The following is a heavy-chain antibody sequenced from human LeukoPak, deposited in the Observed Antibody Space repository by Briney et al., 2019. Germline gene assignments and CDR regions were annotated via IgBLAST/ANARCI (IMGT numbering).Heavy chain of an antibody. CDR3: ARDIVVVPAAKVSNWFDP. D-gene: IGHD2-2*01. CDR2: IIPIFGTA. CDR1: GGTFSSYA. V-gene: IGHV1-69*05. Sequence: VASVKVSCKASGGTFSSYAISWVRQAPGQGLEWMGGIIPIFGTANYAQKFQGRVTMTTDTSTSTAYMELRSLRSDDTAVYYCARDIVVVPAAKVSNWFDPWGQGTLVTVSS. J-gene: IGHJ5*02.